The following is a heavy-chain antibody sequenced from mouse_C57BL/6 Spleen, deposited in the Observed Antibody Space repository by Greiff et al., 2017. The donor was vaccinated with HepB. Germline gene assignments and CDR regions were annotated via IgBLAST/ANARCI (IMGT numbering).Heavy chain of an antibody. J-gene: IGHJ1*03. CDR1: GYTFTDYY. CDR3: ARGYYGGDWYFDV. Sequence: QVQLQQSGAELVRPGASVKLSCKASGYTFTDYYINWVKQRPGQGLEWIARIYPGSGNTYYNEKFKGKATLTAEKSSSTAYMQLSSLTSEDSAVYCCARGYYGGDWYFDVWGTGTTVTVSS. V-gene: IGHV1-76*01. D-gene: IGHD1-1*01. CDR2: IYPGSGNT.